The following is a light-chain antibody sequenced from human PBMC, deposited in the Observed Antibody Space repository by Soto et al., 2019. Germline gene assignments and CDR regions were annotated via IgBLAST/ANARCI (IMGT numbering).Light chain of an antibody. CDR2: GAS. CDR3: QQYNNWPPYT. J-gene: IGKJ2*01. Sequence: EIVMTQSPATLSVSPGERATLSCRASQSVSNSLAWYQQRPGQAPRLLIYGASTRATGIPARFSGSGSGTQFTPTISSLQSEDFAVYICQQYNNWPPYTFGQGTKLEIK. V-gene: IGKV3-15*01. CDR1: QSVSNS.